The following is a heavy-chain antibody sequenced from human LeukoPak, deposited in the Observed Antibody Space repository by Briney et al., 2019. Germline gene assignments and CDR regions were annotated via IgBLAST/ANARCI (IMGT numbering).Heavy chain of an antibody. CDR1: GGSISSSSYY. CDR3: ARQSGSYYPHYFDY. CDR2: VYYSGST. V-gene: IGHV4-39*01. Sequence: SETLSLTCTVSGGSISSSSYYWGWIRQPPGKGLEWIGSVYYSGSTYYNLSLKSRVTISVDTSKNQFSLKLSSVTAADTAVYYCARQSGSYYPHYFDYWGQGTPVTVSS. J-gene: IGHJ4*02. D-gene: IGHD1-26*01.